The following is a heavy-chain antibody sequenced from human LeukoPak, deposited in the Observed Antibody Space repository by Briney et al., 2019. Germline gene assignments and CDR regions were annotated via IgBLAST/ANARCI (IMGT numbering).Heavy chain of an antibody. V-gene: IGHV4-59*08. CDR3: ARHGYDISTGHNWFDP. J-gene: IGHJ5*02. Sequence: PSETLSLTCTVSGGSISSYYWSWIRQPPGKGLEWIGYIFYSGSTSYNPSLKSRVTISGDTSKNQFSLKLSCVTAADTAVYYCARHGYDISTGHNWFDPWGQGTLVTVSS. CDR1: GGSISSYY. D-gene: IGHD3-9*01. CDR2: IFYSGST.